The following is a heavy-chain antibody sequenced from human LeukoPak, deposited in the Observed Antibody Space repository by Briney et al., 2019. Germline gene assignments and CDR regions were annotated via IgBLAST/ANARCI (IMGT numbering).Heavy chain of an antibody. D-gene: IGHD6-19*01. CDR3: AREVDSSANYASSGAFDL. V-gene: IGHV1-69*06. Sequence: SVKVSCKASGGTYISSAISWVRQAPGQGPEWMGGIIPIFDTANYARKFQGRVTITADTSTNTVYMELTSLRDEDTAVYYCAREVDSSANYASSGAFDLWGQGTMVIVSS. CDR2: IIPIFDTA. J-gene: IGHJ3*01. CDR1: GGTYISSA.